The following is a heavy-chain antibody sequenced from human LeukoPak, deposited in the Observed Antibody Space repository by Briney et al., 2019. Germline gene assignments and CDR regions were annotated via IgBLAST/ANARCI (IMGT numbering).Heavy chain of an antibody. CDR1: GFTFSNYW. Sequence: QPGGSLRLSCVASGFTFSNYWLHWVRQAPGKGLVWVSRINIDESTANYADSVKGRFTISRDNAKNTLYLQMNSLRAEDTAVYYCARNEYSSSGSGQVDVWGQGTTVTVSS. CDR3: ARNEYSSSGSGQVDV. V-gene: IGHV3-74*01. J-gene: IGHJ6*02. D-gene: IGHD5-18*01. CDR2: INIDESTA.